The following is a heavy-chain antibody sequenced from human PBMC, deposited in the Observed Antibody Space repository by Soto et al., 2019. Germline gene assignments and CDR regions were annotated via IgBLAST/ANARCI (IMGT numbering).Heavy chain of an antibody. V-gene: IGHV1-69*06. CDR3: ARGGGTTLNGMDV. Sequence: QVQLVQSGAEVKKPGSSVKVSCKASGGTFSSYAISWVRQAPGQGLEWMGGIIPIFGTANYAQKFQGRVTITADKSTSTAYMELSRLGSEGTGGYYCARGGGTTLNGMDVWGQGTTVPVSS. CDR2: IIPIFGTA. D-gene: IGHD1-7*01. J-gene: IGHJ6*01. CDR1: GGTFSSYA.